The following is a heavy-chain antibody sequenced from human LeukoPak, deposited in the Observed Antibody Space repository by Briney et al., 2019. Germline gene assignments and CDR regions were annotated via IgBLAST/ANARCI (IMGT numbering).Heavy chain of an antibody. CDR3: ARGQGTVTTH. Sequence: SETLSLTCAVSGGSISSGGYSWSWIRQPPGKGLEWIGYIYHSGSTYYNPSLKSRVTISLDTSKNQFSLNLSSVTAADTAVYYCARGQGTVTTHWGQGTLVTVSS. J-gene: IGHJ4*02. CDR1: GGSISSGGYS. D-gene: IGHD4-17*01. V-gene: IGHV4-30-2*01. CDR2: IYHSGST.